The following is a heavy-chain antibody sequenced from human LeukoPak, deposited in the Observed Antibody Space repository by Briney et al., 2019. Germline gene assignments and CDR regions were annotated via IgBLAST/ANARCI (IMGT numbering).Heavy chain of an antibody. CDR1: GYTFTSYG. J-gene: IGHJ3*02. CDR3: ARDPLLTYYYDSSGDYPAAFDI. Sequence: ASVKVSCKASGYTFTSYGISWVRQAPGQGLEWMGWISAYNGNTNYAQKLQGRVTMTTDTSTSTAYMELRSLRSDDTAVYYCARDPLLTYYYDSSGDYPAAFDIWGQGTMVTVSS. D-gene: IGHD3-22*01. V-gene: IGHV1-18*01. CDR2: ISAYNGNT.